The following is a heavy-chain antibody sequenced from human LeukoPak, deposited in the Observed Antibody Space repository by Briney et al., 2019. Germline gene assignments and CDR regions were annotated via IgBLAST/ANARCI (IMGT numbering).Heavy chain of an antibody. V-gene: IGHV1-69*06. CDR2: IIPIFGTA. J-gene: IGHJ4*02. CDR1: GGTFSSYA. Sequence: GSSVKVSCKASGGTFSSYAISWVRQAPGQGLEWMGGIIPIFGTANYAQKFQGRVTITADKSTSTAYMELSSLRSEDTAVYYCGREGEGKGSGYPFDYWGQGTLVTVSS. CDR3: GREGEGKGSGYPFDY. D-gene: IGHD3-3*01.